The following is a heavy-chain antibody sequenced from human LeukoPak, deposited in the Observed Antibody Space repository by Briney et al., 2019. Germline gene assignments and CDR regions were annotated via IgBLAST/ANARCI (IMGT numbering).Heavy chain of an antibody. Sequence: TGGSLRLSCAASGFTFSSYAMSWVRQAPGKGLEWVSGISGGVGTTYYADSVKGRFTISRDNSKNTLYLQMNSLRAEDTAGYYCAKEKGGQTGAIRKTHFDFWGQGTLVTVSS. J-gene: IGHJ4*02. CDR3: AKEKGGQTGAIRKTHFDF. V-gene: IGHV3-23*01. D-gene: IGHD3-10*01. CDR1: GFTFSSYA. CDR2: ISGGVGTT.